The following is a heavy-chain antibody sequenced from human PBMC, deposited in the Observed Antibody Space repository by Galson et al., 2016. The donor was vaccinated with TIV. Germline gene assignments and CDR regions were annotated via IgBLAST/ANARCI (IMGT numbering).Heavy chain of an antibody. CDR2: ISYDGSYK. J-gene: IGHJ4*02. CDR1: GFSFSDYG. Sequence: SLRLSCAASGFSFSDYGLHWVRQAPGRGLEWLAVISYDGSYKYYADPVKGRFTISRDNTKNTVSLQMNSLRPEDTGVYYCAKDPRLYGDYLLAYFDFWGQGDLVTVST. D-gene: IGHD4-17*01. V-gene: IGHV3-30*18. CDR3: AKDPRLYGDYLLAYFDF.